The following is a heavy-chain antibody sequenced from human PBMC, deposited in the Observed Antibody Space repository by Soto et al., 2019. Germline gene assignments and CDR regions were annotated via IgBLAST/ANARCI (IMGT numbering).Heavy chain of an antibody. CDR2: ISYDGSNK. J-gene: IGHJ6*02. V-gene: IGHV3-30-3*01. CDR1: GFTFSSYA. D-gene: IGHD6-6*01. CDR3: ARESSLVGYYYGMDV. Sequence: QVQLVESGGGVVKPGRSLRLSCAASGFTFSSYAMHWVRQAPGKGLEWVAVISYDGSNKYYADSVKGRFTISRDNSKNTLYLQMNSLRAEDTAVYYCARESSLVGYYYGMDVWGQGTTVTVSS.